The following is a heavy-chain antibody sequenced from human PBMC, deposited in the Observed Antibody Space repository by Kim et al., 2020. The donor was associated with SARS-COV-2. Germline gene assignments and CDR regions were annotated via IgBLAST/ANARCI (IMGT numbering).Heavy chain of an antibody. D-gene: IGHD3-16*02. V-gene: IGHV4-61*01. CDR3: ARIVDDVFDI. J-gene: IGHJ3*02. CDR2: IHYSGNT. Sequence: SETLSLTRTVSGGSASSDSSYWSWIRQPPGKGLEWIGYIHYSGNTNYNPSLKSRLTISIDTSKNLFSLNLRSVTAADTAVYYCARIVDDVFDIWGQGTKVTVSS. CDR1: GGSASSDSSY.